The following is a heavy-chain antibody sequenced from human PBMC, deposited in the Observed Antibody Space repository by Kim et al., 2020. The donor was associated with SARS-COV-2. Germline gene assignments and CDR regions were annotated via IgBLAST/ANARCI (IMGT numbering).Heavy chain of an antibody. CDR3: ARVEQRVEGGMDV. D-gene: IGHD6-25*01. CDR2: ISSSSYI. J-gene: IGHJ6*02. CDR1: GFTFSSYS. V-gene: IGHV3-21*01. Sequence: GGSLRLSCAASGFTFSSYSMNWVRQAPGKGLEWVSSISSSSYIYYSASAKGRLTTFRDNATNSLHLQLNSLRAEDTAAYYCARVEQRVEGGMDVWGEGNT.